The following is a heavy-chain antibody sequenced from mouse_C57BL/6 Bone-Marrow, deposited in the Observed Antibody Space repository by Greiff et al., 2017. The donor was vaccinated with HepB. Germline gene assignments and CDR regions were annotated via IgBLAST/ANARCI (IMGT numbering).Heavy chain of an antibody. CDR2: IDPSDSYT. CDR1: GYTFTSYW. D-gene: IGHD2-13*01. Sequence: QVQLQQPGAELVMPGASVKLSCKASGYTFTSYWMHWVKQRPGQGLEWIGEIDPSDSYTNYNQKFKGKSTLTVDKSSSTAYMQLSSLTSEDSAVYYCARYYGDLGEFAYWGQGTLVTVSA. J-gene: IGHJ3*01. CDR3: ARYYGDLGEFAY. V-gene: IGHV1-69*01.